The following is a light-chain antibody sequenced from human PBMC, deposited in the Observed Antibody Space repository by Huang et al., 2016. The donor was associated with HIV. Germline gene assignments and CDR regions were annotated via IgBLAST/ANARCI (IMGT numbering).Light chain of an antibody. Sequence: DIQMTQSPSSLSASVGDRVTVTCQASQDIGKSLNWYQHKPGRAPKLLIHDVSILEPGVLSRCSVSGSGTHFTFTIKSLQPEDIATYYCQQYDNVSLAFGGGTKVEMK. J-gene: IGKJ4*01. V-gene: IGKV1-33*01. CDR2: DVS. CDR3: QQYDNVSLA. CDR1: QDIGKS.